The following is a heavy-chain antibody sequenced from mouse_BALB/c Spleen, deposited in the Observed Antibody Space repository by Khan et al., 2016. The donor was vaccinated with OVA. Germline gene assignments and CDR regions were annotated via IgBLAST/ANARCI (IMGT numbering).Heavy chain of an antibody. Sequence: EVELVESGGDLVKPGGSLKLSCAASGFTFSTYGMSWVRQAPDKRLEWVATVSTGGSYTYYPDSVKGRFTISRDNAKNTLYLQMSGLKSEDTARFYCTRLAYYYDSGGFAYWGQGTLVTVSA. CDR3: TRLAYYYDSGGFAY. CDR2: VSTGGSYT. D-gene: IGHD1-1*01. V-gene: IGHV5-6*01. CDR1: GFTFSTYG. J-gene: IGHJ3*01.